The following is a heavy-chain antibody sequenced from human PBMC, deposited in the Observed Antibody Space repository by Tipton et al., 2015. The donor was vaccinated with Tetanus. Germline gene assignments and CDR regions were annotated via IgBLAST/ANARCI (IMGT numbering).Heavy chain of an antibody. CDR3: AGTNIPWGEAAY. D-gene: IGHD3-16*01. V-gene: IGHV3-7*01. CDR1: GFTFTNYW. CDR2: IKEDGSER. Sequence: GSLRLSCAASGFTFTNYWLSWVRQASGRGLVWVANIKEDGSERNYVDSVKGRFTISRDKARNSLYLQMNSLRAEDTAVYYCAGTNIPWGEAAYWGQGTLVTVSS. J-gene: IGHJ4*02.